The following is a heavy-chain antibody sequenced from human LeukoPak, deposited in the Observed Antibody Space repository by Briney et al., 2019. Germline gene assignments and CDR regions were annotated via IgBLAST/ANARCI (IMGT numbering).Heavy chain of an antibody. D-gene: IGHD3-22*01. V-gene: IGHV4-59*08. J-gene: IGHJ4*02. CDR2: IYYSGST. Sequence: SETLSLTCTVSGGSMTSYYWSWIRQPPGKGLEWIGYIYYSGSTNYNTSLKSRVTISVDTSKNQFSLKLSSVTAADTAVYYCARNYYYDSSGFDYWGQGTLVTVSS. CDR1: GGSMTSYY. CDR3: ARNYYYDSSGFDY.